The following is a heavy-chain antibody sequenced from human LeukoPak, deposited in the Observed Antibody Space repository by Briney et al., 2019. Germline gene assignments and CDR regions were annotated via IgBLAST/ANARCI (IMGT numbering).Heavy chain of an antibody. CDR3: ARVRIEYSSSPRPFDY. CDR1: GYTFTGYC. Sequence: ASVKVSCEASGYTFTGYCMHWVRQAPGQGLEWMGWINPNSGGTNYAQKFQGRVTMTRDTSISTAYMELSRLRSDDTAVYYCARVRIEYSSSPRPFDYWGQGTLVTVSS. D-gene: IGHD6-6*01. V-gene: IGHV1-2*02. J-gene: IGHJ4*02. CDR2: INPNSGGT.